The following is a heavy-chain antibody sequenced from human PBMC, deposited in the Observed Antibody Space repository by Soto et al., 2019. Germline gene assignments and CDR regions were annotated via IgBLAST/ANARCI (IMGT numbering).Heavy chain of an antibody. J-gene: IGHJ5*02. CDR2: ISGYNGNT. D-gene: IGHD2-2*01. V-gene: IGHV1-18*04. CDR1: GYIFTSYG. CDR3: AGGPRYCSTSTCFAGVTWFDP. Sequence: ASVKVSCKASGYIFTSYGISWVRQAPGQGLEWLGWISGYNGNTNYAQKVQGRVTLTTDKSTNTAYMDLWSLTSDDTAVYYCAGGPRYCSTSTCFAGVTWFDPWGQGTPVTVSS.